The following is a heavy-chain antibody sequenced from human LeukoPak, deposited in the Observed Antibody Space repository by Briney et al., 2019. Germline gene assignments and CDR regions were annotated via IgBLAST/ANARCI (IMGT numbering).Heavy chain of an antibody. J-gene: IGHJ6*04. CDR2: ICSAI. Sequence: SGGSLRLSCVASGFTFSDYSLNWVRQAPGKGLEWLSYICSAIYYGDSVKGRLNISRDHAKNSLFLQMNSLRAEDTAVYYCAELGITMIGGVWGKGTTVTISS. CDR3: AELGITMIGGV. CDR1: GFTFSDYS. V-gene: IGHV3-48*01. D-gene: IGHD3-10*02.